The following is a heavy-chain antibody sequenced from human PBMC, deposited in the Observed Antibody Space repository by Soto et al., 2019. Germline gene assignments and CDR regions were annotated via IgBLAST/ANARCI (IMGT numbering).Heavy chain of an antibody. V-gene: IGHV4-59*01. D-gene: IGHD2-15*01. CDR3: SRVGFCIGGSCSSDRWFDP. Sequence: TLSLTCTVSGDSISSYYWSWIRQPPGKGLEWIGYIYFSGTTDYNPSLKGRVTISLDKSKNQFSLKLSSVTAADTAVYYCSRVGFCIGGSCSSDRWFDPWGQGTLVTVSS. CDR1: GDSISSYY. CDR2: IYFSGTT. J-gene: IGHJ5*02.